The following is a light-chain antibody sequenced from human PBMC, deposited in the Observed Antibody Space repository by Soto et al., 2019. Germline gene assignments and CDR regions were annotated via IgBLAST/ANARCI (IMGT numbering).Light chain of an antibody. CDR1: QSISSY. V-gene: IGKV1-39*01. CDR3: QQTDSFPRT. Sequence: DIQMTQSPSSLSASVGDRVTITCRASQSISSYLIWYQHKPGNAPKLLIYAASSLQTGVPSRFSGSRSGTDFALTISSLQRDDFATYYCQQTDSFPRTFGQGTKVEMK. J-gene: IGKJ1*01. CDR2: AAS.